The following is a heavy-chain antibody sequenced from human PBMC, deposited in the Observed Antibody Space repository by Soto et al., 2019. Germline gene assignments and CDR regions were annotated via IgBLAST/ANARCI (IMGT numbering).Heavy chain of an antibody. J-gene: IGHJ4*02. CDR2: ISYDGSNK. CDR1: GFTFSSYG. Sequence: GGSPRLSCAASGFTFSSYGMHWVRQAPGKGLEWVAVISYDGSNKYYADSVKGRFTISRDNSKNTLYLQMNSLRAEDTAVYYCAKGYRIAAALDYWGQGTLVTVSS. V-gene: IGHV3-30*18. CDR3: AKGYRIAAALDY. D-gene: IGHD6-13*01.